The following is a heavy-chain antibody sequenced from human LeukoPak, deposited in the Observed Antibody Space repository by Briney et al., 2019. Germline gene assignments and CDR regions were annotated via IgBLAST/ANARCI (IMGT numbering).Heavy chain of an antibody. CDR2: IIPIFGTA. D-gene: IGHD2-15*01. Sequence: SVKVSCKASGGTFTSYAVSWVRQAPGQGLEWMGRIIPIFGTANYAQKFQGRVTITADKSTSTAYMELSSLRSEDTAVYYCARVSFCSGSSCYAGHDYWGQGTLVTVSS. J-gene: IGHJ4*02. V-gene: IGHV1-69*06. CDR3: ARVSFCSGSSCYAGHDY. CDR1: GGTFTSYA.